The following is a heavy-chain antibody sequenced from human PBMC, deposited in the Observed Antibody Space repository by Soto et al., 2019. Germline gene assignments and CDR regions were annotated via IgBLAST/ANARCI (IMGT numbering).Heavy chain of an antibody. CDR1: GGSISSGGYY. V-gene: IGHV4-31*03. J-gene: IGHJ5*02. Sequence: QVQLQESGPGLVKPSQTLSLTCTVSGGSISSGGYYWSWIRQHPGKGLERIGYIYYSGSTYYNPSLKSRVTISVDTSKNQFSLKLSSVTAADTAVYYCARGVTIFGVAWPKGFDPWGQGTLVTVSS. D-gene: IGHD3-3*01. CDR3: ARGVTIFGVAWPKGFDP. CDR2: IYYSGST.